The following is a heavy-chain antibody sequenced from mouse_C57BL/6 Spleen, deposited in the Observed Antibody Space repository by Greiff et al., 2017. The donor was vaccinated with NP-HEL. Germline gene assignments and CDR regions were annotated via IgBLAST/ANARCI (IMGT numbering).Heavy chain of an antibody. J-gene: IGHJ4*01. CDR2: IHPNSGST. CDR1: GYTFTSYW. V-gene: IGHV1-64*01. D-gene: IGHD3-1*01. CDR3: ARGARMGLMDY. Sequence: VQLQQPGAELVKPGASVKLSCRASGYTFTSYWMHWVKQRPGQGLEWIGMIHPNSGSTNYNEKFKSKATLTVDKSSSTAYMQLSSLTSEDSAVYYCARGARMGLMDYWGQGTSVTVSS.